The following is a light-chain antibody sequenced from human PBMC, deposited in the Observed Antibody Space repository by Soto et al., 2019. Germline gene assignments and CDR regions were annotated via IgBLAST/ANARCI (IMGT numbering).Light chain of an antibody. CDR2: GVY. Sequence: QSALTQPASVSGSPGQTITISCTGSSDDIGTYEYISWHQHHPGKAPKLIIFGVYDRPSGISDRFSGSKSGTSASLAISGLRSEDEADYYCAAWDDSLSGPVFGGGTQLTVL. V-gene: IGLV2-14*01. J-gene: IGLJ3*02. CDR3: AAWDDSLSGPV. CDR1: SDDIGTYEY.